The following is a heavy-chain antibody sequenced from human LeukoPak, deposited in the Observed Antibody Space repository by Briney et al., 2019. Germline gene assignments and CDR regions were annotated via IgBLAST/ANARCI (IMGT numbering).Heavy chain of an antibody. CDR3: ASLGYSNGFGYYFDY. CDR1: GFIVSSTY. J-gene: IGHJ4*02. Sequence: GGSLRLSCAASGFIVSSTYMSWVRQAPGKGLEWVSVIYTGGSTYYADSVKGRFTISRDNAKNSLYLQMNSLRAEDTAVYYCASLGYSNGFGYYFDYWGQGTLVTVSS. CDR2: IYTGGST. V-gene: IGHV3-53*01. D-gene: IGHD5-18*01.